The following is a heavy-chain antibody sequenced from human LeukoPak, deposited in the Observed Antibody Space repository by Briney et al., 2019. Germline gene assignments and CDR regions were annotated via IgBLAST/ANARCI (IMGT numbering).Heavy chain of an antibody. V-gene: IGHV1-2*06. CDR2: INPNSGGT. J-gene: IGHJ4*02. D-gene: IGHD4-17*01. Sequence: ASVKVSCKASGYTFTGYYMHWVRQAPGQGLEWMGRINPNSGGTNYAQKFQGRVTMTRDTSISTAYMELSRLRSDDTAVYYCARTSPTVTTMEDWGRATLVTVSS. CDR3: ARTSPTVTTMED. CDR1: GYTFTGYY.